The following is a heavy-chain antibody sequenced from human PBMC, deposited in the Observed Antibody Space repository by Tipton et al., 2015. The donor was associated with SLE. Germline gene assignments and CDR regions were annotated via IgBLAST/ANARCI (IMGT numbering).Heavy chain of an antibody. D-gene: IGHD6-19*01. CDR2: IKYDGSEK. CDR3: ASGRGLVY. J-gene: IGHJ4*02. Sequence: SLRLSCAASGLTISSYWMSWVRQAPGKGLEWVANIKYDGSEKYYVDSVKDRFTISRDNAKNSLYLQMNSLRVEDTAVYYCASGRGLVYWGQGTLVTVSS. V-gene: IGHV3-7*01. CDR1: GLTISSYW.